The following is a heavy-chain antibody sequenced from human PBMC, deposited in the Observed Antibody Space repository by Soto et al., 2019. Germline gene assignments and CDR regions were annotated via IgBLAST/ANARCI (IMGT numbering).Heavy chain of an antibody. CDR2: INHSGIT. V-gene: IGHV4-34*01. CDR1: GGSFSGYY. D-gene: IGHD2-15*01. J-gene: IGHJ4*02. Sequence: QVQLQQWGAGLLKPSETLSLTCAVYGGSFSGYYWSWIRQPPGKGLEWIGEINHSGITNYNPSLKSRVTISVDTSKNQFSLKLSSVTAADTAVYYCARAGCSGGSCYSGATPGDYWGQGTLVTVSS. CDR3: ARAGCSGGSCYSGATPGDY.